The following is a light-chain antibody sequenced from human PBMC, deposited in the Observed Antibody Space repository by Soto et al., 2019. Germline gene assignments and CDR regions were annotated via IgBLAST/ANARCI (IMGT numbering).Light chain of an antibody. V-gene: IGKV3-11*01. Sequence: IVLTQSPSTLSSSLGERATLSCRASQSVSVYLAWYQQKPGQAPRLLIYDASNRATGIPARFSGSGSGTDFTLTISGLEPEDFAVYYCQQHGSSPLTFGRGTKVDIK. CDR2: DAS. J-gene: IGKJ4*01. CDR3: QQHGSSPLT. CDR1: QSVSVY.